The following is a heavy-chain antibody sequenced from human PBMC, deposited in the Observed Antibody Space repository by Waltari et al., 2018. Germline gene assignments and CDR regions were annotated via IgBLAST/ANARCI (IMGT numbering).Heavy chain of an antibody. CDR2: IIPIFGTA. D-gene: IGHD6-13*01. CDR3: ASGTTEGIAARMDV. J-gene: IGHJ6*02. V-gene: IGHV1-69*01. CDR1: GGPFSGYA. Sequence: QPVQSGAEVGKQGPSLRVDCKASGGPFSGYAFRGVRGAPGQGREWMGGIIPIFGTANYAQKFPGRVTITADESTSTAYMELSSRRSEDTAVYYCASGTTEGIAARMDVWGQGTTVTVSS.